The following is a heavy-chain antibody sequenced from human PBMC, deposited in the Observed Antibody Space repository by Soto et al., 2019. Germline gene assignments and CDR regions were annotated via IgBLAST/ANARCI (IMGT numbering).Heavy chain of an antibody. CDR3: ARQLLYYDFWSGYPRYGVDV. D-gene: IGHD3-3*01. CDR2: INHSGST. CDR1: GWSFSGYY. Sequence: PXETLSLTCSVYGWSFSGYYWSWIRQPPGKGLEWIGEINHSGSTNYNPSLKSRVTISVDTSKNQFSLKLSSVTAADTAVYYCARQLLYYDFWSGYPRYGVDVWGQGTTVTVSS. J-gene: IGHJ6*02. V-gene: IGHV4-34*01.